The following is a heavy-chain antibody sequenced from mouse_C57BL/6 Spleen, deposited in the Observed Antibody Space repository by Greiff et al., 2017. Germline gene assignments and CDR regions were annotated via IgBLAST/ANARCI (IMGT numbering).Heavy chain of an antibody. CDR1: GFSLTSYG. V-gene: IGHV2-2*01. D-gene: IGHD1-1*01. CDR2: IWSGGST. Sequence: VKLMESGPGLVQPSQSLSITCTVSGFSLTSYGVHWVRQSPGKGLEWLGVIWSGGSTDYNAAFISRLSISKDNSKSQVFFKMNSLQADDTAIYYCARKNLLGYWYFDVWGTGTTVTVSS. J-gene: IGHJ1*03. CDR3: ARKNLLGYWYFDV.